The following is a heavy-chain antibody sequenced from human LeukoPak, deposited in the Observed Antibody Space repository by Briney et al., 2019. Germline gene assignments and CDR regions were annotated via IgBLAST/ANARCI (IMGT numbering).Heavy chain of an antibody. V-gene: IGHV3-74*01. Sequence: PGGSLRLSCAASGFTFSSSWMHWVRQAPGKGLIRVSRVNGDGTGTIYADSVKGRFTISRDNAKNTLYLQMNSLRAEDTAVYYCARYADGIFYWGQGTLVTVSS. J-gene: IGHJ4*02. CDR2: VNGDGTGT. D-gene: IGHD1-14*01. CDR3: ARYADGIFY. CDR1: GFTFSSSW.